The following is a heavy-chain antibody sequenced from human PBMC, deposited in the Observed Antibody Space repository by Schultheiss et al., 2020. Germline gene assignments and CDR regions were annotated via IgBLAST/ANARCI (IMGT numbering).Heavy chain of an antibody. J-gene: IGHJ4*02. V-gene: IGHV3-11*01. CDR1: GFIVSSNY. CDR3: ARDPVVAVAGTNDY. D-gene: IGHD6-19*01. Sequence: GESLKISCEAFGFIVSSNYMSWVRQAPGKGLEWVSYISSSGSTIYYADSVKGRFTISRDNAKNSLYLQMNSLRAEDTAVYYCARDPVVAVAGTNDYWGQGTLVTVYS. CDR2: ISSSGSTI.